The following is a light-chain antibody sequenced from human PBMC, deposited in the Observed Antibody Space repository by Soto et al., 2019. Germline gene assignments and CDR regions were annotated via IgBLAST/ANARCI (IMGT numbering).Light chain of an antibody. Sequence: EIVVTQSPLSLPVTPGEPASISCKSSQSLLHSNGNTYLDWYLQKPGQSPQLLIYLGSNRASGVPDRFSGSGSGNDFTLNISRVEAEDVGVYYCMQALHARTFGQGTKVEIK. J-gene: IGKJ1*01. CDR1: QSLLHSNGNTY. V-gene: IGKV2-28*01. CDR3: MQALHART. CDR2: LGS.